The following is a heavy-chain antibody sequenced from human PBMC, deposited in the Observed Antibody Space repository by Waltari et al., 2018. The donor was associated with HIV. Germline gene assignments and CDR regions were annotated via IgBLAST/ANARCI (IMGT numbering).Heavy chain of an antibody. J-gene: IGHJ6*02. Sequence: QVHLVESGGGVVQPGGSLKLSCAASGFTFSNYLMHWVRQAPGKGLEWVTIIHYDGNNKNYADSVKGRFTVSRDNSKKTLYLQMNSLRHEDTALYYCARGGLAITPAGTRLYTGMDVWGQGTTVTVSS. D-gene: IGHD6-13*01. CDR3: ARGGLAITPAGTRLYTGMDV. CDR2: IHYDGNNK. V-gene: IGHV3-30*02. CDR1: GFTFSNYL.